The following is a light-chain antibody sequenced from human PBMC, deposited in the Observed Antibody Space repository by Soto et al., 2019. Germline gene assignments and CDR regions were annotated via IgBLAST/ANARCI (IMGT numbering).Light chain of an antibody. Sequence: EIVLTPSPGTLSLSPGERATLSCRASQSVNHNLAWYLQKPGQPPRLLIYAASARATGIPARFSGSGSGTEFTLTISSLQSEDFAIYFCQQYNNWPTFGQGTKVDIK. CDR2: AAS. J-gene: IGKJ1*01. CDR3: QQYNNWPT. CDR1: QSVNHN. V-gene: IGKV3-15*01.